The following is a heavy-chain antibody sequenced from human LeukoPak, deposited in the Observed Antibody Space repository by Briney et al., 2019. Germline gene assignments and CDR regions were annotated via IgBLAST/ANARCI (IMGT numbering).Heavy chain of an antibody. Sequence: PSETLSLTCTVSGGSISSCYWSWIRQPAGKGLEWIGRIYTSGSTNYNPSLKSRVTMSVDTSKNQFSLKLSSVTAADTAVYYCARGSPWYYDFWSGYRPDYMDVWGKGTTVTVSS. CDR1: GGSISSCY. CDR3: ARGSPWYYDFWSGYRPDYMDV. V-gene: IGHV4-4*07. CDR2: IYTSGST. D-gene: IGHD3-3*01. J-gene: IGHJ6*03.